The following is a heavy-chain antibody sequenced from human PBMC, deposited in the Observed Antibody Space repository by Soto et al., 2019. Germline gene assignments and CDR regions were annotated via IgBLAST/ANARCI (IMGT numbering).Heavy chain of an antibody. V-gene: IGHV3-21*01. CDR3: ARDRGSSGWYAGGWFDP. Sequence: EVQLVESGGGLVKPGGSLRLSCTASGFTFSSYSMNWVRQAPGKGLEWVSSISSSSSSKYYADSVKGRFTISRDNAKNSLYLQMNSLRAEDPAVFYCARDRGSSGWYAGGWFDPWGQGTLVTVSS. CDR2: ISSSSSSK. D-gene: IGHD6-19*01. CDR1: GFTFSSYS. J-gene: IGHJ5*02.